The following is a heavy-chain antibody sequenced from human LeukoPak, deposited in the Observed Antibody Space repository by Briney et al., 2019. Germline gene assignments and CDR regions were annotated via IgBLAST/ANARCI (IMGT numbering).Heavy chain of an antibody. CDR3: ARHSHGSSEY. CDR1: GGSISSYY. J-gene: IGHJ4*02. D-gene: IGHD3-10*01. Sequence: LETPCVTCTVSGGSISSYYWSWIRQPPGKGLEWIGYIYYSGSTNYNPSLKSRVTISVDTSKNQFSLKLSSVTAADTAVYYCARHSHGSSEYWGQRTLAADSS. CDR2: IYYSGST. V-gene: IGHV4-59*08.